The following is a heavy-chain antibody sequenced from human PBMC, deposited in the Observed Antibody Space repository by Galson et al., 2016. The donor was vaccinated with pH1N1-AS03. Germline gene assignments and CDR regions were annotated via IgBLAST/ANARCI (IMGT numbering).Heavy chain of an antibody. V-gene: IGHV1-69*13. CDR1: GGTFSRST. D-gene: IGHD5-18*01. CDR3: CVSVTPSSFTDAFDI. Sequence: SVKVSCKASGGTFSRSTISWVRQAPGHGLGWMGRIIPIFNTINYAQKLRGRVTMTVDESTSTAYMDLSSLRYEDSAIYYCCVSVTPSSFTDAFDIWGQGTTVTVSS. CDR2: IIPIFNTI. J-gene: IGHJ3*02.